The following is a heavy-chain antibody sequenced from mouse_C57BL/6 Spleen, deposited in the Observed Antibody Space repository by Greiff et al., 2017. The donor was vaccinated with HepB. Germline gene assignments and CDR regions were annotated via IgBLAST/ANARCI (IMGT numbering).Heavy chain of an antibody. D-gene: IGHD1-1*01. J-gene: IGHJ4*01. CDR2: IDPENGDT. Sequence: VQLQQSVAELVRPGASVKLSCTASGFNIKDDYMHWVKQRPEQGLEWIGWIDPENGDTEYASKFQGKATITADTSSNTAYLQLSSLTSEDTAVYYCTTALRREPCAMDYWGPGTSVTVSS. CDR1: GFNIKDDY. V-gene: IGHV14-4*01. CDR3: TTALRREPCAMDY.